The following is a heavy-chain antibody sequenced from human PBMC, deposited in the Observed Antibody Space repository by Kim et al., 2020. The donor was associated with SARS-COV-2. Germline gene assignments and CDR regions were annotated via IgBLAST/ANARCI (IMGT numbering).Heavy chain of an antibody. V-gene: IGHV1-24*01. D-gene: IGHD3-10*01. CDR3: TTIDYGSASYGN. J-gene: IGHJ1*01. CDR2: T. Sequence: TKFAQHFTGRVTMTEDTSTDTAYMELSSLRSEDTAVYYCTTIDYGSASYGNWGQGTLVTVSS.